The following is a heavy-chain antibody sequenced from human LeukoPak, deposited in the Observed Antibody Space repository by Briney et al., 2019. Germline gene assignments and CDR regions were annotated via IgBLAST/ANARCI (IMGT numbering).Heavy chain of an antibody. V-gene: IGHV3-21*01. CDR1: GFPFSSYS. CDR3: ARALPFPYGSGSYPADC. CDR2: ISSSSSYI. J-gene: IGHJ4*02. Sequence: GSLRLSFAASGFPFSSYSMNWVRQAPGKGLEGVSSISSSSSYIYYADSVKGRFTISRDNAKNSLYLQMNSLRAEDTAVYYCARALPFPYGSGSYPADCWGQGTLVTVSS. D-gene: IGHD3-10*01.